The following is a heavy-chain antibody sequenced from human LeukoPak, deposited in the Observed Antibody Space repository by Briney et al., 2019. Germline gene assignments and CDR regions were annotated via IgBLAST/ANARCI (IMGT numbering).Heavy chain of an antibody. D-gene: IGHD3-10*01. V-gene: IGHV4-59*01. Sequence: SETLSLTCTVSGGSISSYYWSWIRQPPGKGLEWIGYIYYSGSTNYNPSLKSRVTISVDTSKNQFSLKLSSVTAADTAVYFCARSAYGPETVDYWGQGTLVTVSS. CDR1: GGSISSYY. CDR2: IYYSGST. J-gene: IGHJ4*02. CDR3: ARSAYGPETVDY.